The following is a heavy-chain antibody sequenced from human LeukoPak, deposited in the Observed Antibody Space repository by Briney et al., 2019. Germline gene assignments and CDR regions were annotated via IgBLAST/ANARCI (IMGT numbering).Heavy chain of an antibody. D-gene: IGHD5-18*01. Sequence: GGSLRLSCAASGFTFSSYSMSWVRQAPGMGLEWVSSISGSSSYIYYADSVKGRFTISRDNAKNSLYLQMNSLRAEDTAVYYCARAPSAMVRDYFDHWGQGTLVTVSS. CDR2: ISGSSSYI. CDR3: ARAPSAMVRDYFDH. V-gene: IGHV3-21*01. CDR1: GFTFSSYS. J-gene: IGHJ4*02.